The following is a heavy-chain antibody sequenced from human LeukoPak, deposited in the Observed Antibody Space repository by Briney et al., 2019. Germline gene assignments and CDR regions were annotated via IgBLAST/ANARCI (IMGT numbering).Heavy chain of an antibody. CDR3: AANTYGLDP. D-gene: IGHD5-18*01. Sequence: GASVKVSCKASGYTFFNYDIIWVRQATGQGLEWMAWMSRNSGYTAYAKNFQGRVSLTGDTSINTAYMELSSLTSEDTAVYYCAANTYGLDPWGQGTPVTVSS. J-gene: IGHJ5*02. CDR2: MSRNSGYT. CDR1: GYTFFNYD. V-gene: IGHV1-8*01.